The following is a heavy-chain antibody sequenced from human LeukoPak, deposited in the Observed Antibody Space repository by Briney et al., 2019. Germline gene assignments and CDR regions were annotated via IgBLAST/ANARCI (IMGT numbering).Heavy chain of an antibody. CDR2: MNPNSGNT. Sequence: ASVKVSCKASGYTFTSYDINWVRQATGQGLEWMGWMNPNSGNTGYAQKFQGRVTMTRNTSISTAYMELSSLRSEDTAVYYCARQLAEWGPYYYYMDVWGKGTTVTVSS. CDR1: GYTFTSYD. J-gene: IGHJ6*03. V-gene: IGHV1-8*01. CDR3: ARQLAEWGPYYYYMDV. D-gene: IGHD1-26*01.